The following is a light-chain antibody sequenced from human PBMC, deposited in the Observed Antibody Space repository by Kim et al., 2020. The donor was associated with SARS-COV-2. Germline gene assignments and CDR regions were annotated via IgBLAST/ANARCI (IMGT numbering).Light chain of an antibody. CDR1: SGHSSYA. V-gene: IGLV4-69*01. J-gene: IGLJ3*02. CDR3: QTWGTGIWV. CDR2: LNSDGSH. Sequence: PVLTQSPSASASLGASVKLTCTLSSGHSSYAIAWHQQQPEKGPRYLMKLNSDGSHSKGDGIPDRFSGSSSGAERYLTISSLQSEDEADYYCQTWGTGIWVFGGGTQRTVL.